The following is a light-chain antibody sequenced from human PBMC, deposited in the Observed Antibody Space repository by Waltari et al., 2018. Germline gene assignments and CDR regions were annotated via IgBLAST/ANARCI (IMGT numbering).Light chain of an antibody. CDR1: QSLLHSNGYNY. CDR2: LGS. J-gene: IGKJ1*01. V-gene: IGKV2-28*01. Sequence: IVMTQSPLSLPVTPGEPASISCRSSQSLLHSNGYNYLDWYLQKPGQSPQLVMYLGSNRASGDPDRCRGSGSGRDLTMKINRVGAEDVEVYYCMQALETGGGSNWGTFGQGTKVEIK. CDR3: MQALETGGGSNWGT.